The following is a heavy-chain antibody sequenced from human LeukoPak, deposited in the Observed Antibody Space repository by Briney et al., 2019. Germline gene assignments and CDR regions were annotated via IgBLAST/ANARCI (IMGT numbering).Heavy chain of an antibody. Sequence: PSETLSLTCAVYGGSFSGYYWSWIRQPPGKGLEWIGEINHSGSTNYNPSLKSRVTISVDTSKNQFSLKLSSVTAADTAVYYCADRAPFGYWGQGTLVTVSS. CDR2: INHSGST. CDR3: ADRAPFGY. CDR1: GGSFSGYY. J-gene: IGHJ4*02. V-gene: IGHV4-34*01.